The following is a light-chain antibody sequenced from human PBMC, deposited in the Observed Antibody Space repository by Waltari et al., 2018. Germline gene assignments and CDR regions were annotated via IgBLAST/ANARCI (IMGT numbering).Light chain of an antibody. CDR2: TNN. J-gene: IGLJ3*02. CDR1: SPNIGRNT. CDR3: AAWDDSLNGWV. Sequence: QSVLTQSPSASGTPGQRVTISCSGSSPNIGRNTVTWYKQVPGTAPKLLISTNNQRPSGVPDRFSGSKSGTSASLAISGLQSEDEADYFCAAWDDSLNGWVFGGGTKLSVL. V-gene: IGLV1-44*01.